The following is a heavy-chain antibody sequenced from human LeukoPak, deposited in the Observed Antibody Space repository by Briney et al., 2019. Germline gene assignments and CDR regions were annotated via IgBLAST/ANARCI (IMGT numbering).Heavy chain of an antibody. CDR1: GFTFSNAW. J-gene: IGHJ4*02. V-gene: IGHV3-15*01. CDR2: IKSKTDGWTT. Sequence: GGSLRLSCAASGFTFSNAWMSWVRQAPGKGLEWVGRIKSKTDGWTTDYAAPVKGRFTISRDDSKNTLYLQMNSLKTEDTAVYYCTTAGGVPAAITDFDYWGQGTLVTVSS. D-gene: IGHD2-2*01. CDR3: TTAGGVPAAITDFDY.